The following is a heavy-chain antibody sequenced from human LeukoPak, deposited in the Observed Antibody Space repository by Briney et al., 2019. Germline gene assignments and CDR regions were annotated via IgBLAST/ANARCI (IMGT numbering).Heavy chain of an antibody. CDR2: IKSKTDGGTT. CDR1: GFTFSNAW. Sequence: GGSLRLSCAASGFTFSNAWMSWVRQAPGKGLEWVGRIKSKTDGGTTDYAAPVKGRFTISRDDSKNTLYLQMNSLKTEDTAVYYCTTDRNYVGSYYYYYYMDVWGKGTTVTVSS. J-gene: IGHJ6*03. D-gene: IGHD4-11*01. CDR3: TTDRNYVGSYYYYYYMDV. V-gene: IGHV3-15*01.